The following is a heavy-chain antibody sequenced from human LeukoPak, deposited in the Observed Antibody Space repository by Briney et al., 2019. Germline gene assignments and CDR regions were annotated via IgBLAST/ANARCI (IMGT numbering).Heavy chain of an antibody. Sequence: SETLSLTCAVYDDSFSGYYCSWIRQSPRKGLEWIGEIDHSGSTNYNPSLQSRVTISVDTSKNQFSLKVSSVSAADTAVYYCARGNRPYGEHEAFDIWGHGTTVTVSP. J-gene: IGHJ3*02. V-gene: IGHV4-34*01. CDR3: ARGNRPYGEHEAFDI. D-gene: IGHD3-10*01. CDR2: IDHSGST. CDR1: DDSFSGYY.